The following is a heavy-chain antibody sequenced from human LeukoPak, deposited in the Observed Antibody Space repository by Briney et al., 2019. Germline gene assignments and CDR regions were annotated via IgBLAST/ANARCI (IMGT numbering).Heavy chain of an antibody. CDR3: AKDTTAYYDFWSGYPPTYYYYGMDV. V-gene: IGHV3-23*01. CDR1: GFTFSSYA. D-gene: IGHD3-3*01. J-gene: IGHJ6*02. CDR2: ISGSGGST. Sequence: GGSLRLSCAASGFTFSSYAMSWVHQAPGKGLEWVSAISGSGGSTYYADSVKGRFTISRDNSKNTLYLQMNSLRAEDTAVYYCAKDTTAYYDFWSGYPPTYYYYGMDVWGQGTTVTVSS.